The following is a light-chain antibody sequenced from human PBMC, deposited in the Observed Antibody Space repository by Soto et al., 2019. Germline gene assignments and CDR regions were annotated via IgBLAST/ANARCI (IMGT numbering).Light chain of an antibody. V-gene: IGKV1-9*01. Sequence: DIQMTQSPSSLAASVGDRVTITCRASQSISRYVNWYQQKPGKEPRLLSDAASTLQSWVQLRGSGRASGTEFTLTIIRLQPEELATYYCQQLKRYPITFGQGTRLEIK. J-gene: IGKJ5*01. CDR3: QQLKRYPIT. CDR1: QSISRY. CDR2: AAS.